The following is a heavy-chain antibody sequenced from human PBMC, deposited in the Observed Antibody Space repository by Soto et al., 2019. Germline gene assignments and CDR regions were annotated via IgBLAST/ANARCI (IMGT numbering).Heavy chain of an antibody. CDR1: GFSLSTSGMC. V-gene: IGHV2-70*12. D-gene: IGHD2-21*02. CDR3: VHSRCGGDCLRSYSSHYYYGMDV. Sequence: SGPTLVNPTQTLTLTCTFSGFSLSTSGMCVSWIRQPPGKALEWLALIDWDDDKYYSTSLKTRLTISKDTSKNQVVLTMTNMDPVDTATYYCVHSRCGGDCLRSYSSHYYYGMDVWGQGTTVTVSS. CDR2: IDWDDDK. J-gene: IGHJ6*02.